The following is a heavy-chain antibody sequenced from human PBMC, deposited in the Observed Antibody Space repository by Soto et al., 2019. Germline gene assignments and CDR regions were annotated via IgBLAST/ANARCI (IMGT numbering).Heavy chain of an antibody. V-gene: IGHV3-30*18. CDR3: AKDLWDFWSGSQGTIDY. Sequence: QVQLVESGGGVVQPGRSLRLSCAASGFTFSSYGMHWVRQAPGKGLEWVAVISYDGSNKYYADSVRGRFTISRDNSKNTLYLQMNGLRVEDTAVYYCAKDLWDFWSGSQGTIDYCGQGTLVTVSS. D-gene: IGHD3-3*01. J-gene: IGHJ4*02. CDR2: ISYDGSNK. CDR1: GFTFSSYG.